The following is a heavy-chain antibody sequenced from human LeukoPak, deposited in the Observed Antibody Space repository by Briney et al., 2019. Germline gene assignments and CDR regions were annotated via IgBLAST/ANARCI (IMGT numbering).Heavy chain of an antibody. J-gene: IGHJ5*02. CDR3: ARPYYYDSRIDP. Sequence: SQTLSLTCTVSGGSISSGDYYWSWIRQPPGKGLEWIAYMYYSGSTYYNPSLKSRVTMSADTSKNQLSLKLSSVTAADTAVYYCARPYYYDSRIDPWGQRILVTVSS. D-gene: IGHD3-22*01. V-gene: IGHV4-30-4*01. CDR2: MYYSGST. CDR1: GGSISSGDYY.